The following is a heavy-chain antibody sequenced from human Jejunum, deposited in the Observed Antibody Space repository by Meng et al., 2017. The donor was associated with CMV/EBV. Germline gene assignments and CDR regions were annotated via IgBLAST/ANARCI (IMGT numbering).Heavy chain of an antibody. Sequence: GFTVSSNYMSWVRQAPGKGLEWVSTISVSGDTTFHADSVKGRFTISRDNSKNTLFLQMNSLRVDDTAIYYCVKESSAWTSGDYYDHWGRGTKVTVSS. V-gene: IGHV3-23*01. CDR3: VKESSAWTSGDYYDH. J-gene: IGHJ4*02. D-gene: IGHD6-19*01. CDR1: GFTVSSNY. CDR2: ISVSGDTT.